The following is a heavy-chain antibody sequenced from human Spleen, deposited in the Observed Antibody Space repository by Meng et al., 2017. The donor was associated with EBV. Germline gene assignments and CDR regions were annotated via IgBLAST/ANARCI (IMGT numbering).Heavy chain of an antibody. V-gene: IGHV1-69*01. Sequence: QVELVQSGADVKKPGSSVKVSCKASGGTFSSYAISWVRQAPGQGPEWMGGIIPIFGTANYAQKFQGRVTITADESTSTAYMELSSLRSEDTAVYYCARAYCSGGSCYSGDYNWFDPWGQGTLVTVSS. CDR2: IIPIFGTA. D-gene: IGHD2-15*01. J-gene: IGHJ5*02. CDR1: GGTFSSYA. CDR3: ARAYCSGGSCYSGDYNWFDP.